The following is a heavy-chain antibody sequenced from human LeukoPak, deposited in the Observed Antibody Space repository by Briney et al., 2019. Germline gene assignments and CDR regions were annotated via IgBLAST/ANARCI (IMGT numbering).Heavy chain of an antibody. CDR2: INPNSGGT. CDR1: GYTFTDYY. J-gene: IGHJ4*02. V-gene: IGHV1-2*02. CDR3: AREGIAAGVNIHPFDQ. Sequence: GASVKVSCKASGYTFTDYYMHWVRQAPGQGLEWMGWINPNSGGTNYAQKFQGRVTMTRDTSISTAYMELSRLRSDDTAVYYCAREGIAAGVNIHPFDQWGQGTLVTVSS. D-gene: IGHD6-13*01.